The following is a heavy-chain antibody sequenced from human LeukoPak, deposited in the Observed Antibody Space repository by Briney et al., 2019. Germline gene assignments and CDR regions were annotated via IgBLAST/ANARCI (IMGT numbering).Heavy chain of an antibody. CDR3: ARARYANAWYAFDI. V-gene: IGHV4-59*02. Sequence: PSETLSLTCTVSGGSVSSYYWGCIRRPPGRGLEWIAYLSHSGSSDSNPSLTSRVTTLVDTSKNQFSLKLTSVTAADTAVYYCARARYANAWYAFDIWGHGTMVTVSS. D-gene: IGHD2-2*01. J-gene: IGHJ3*02. CDR1: GGSVSSYY. CDR2: LSHSGSS.